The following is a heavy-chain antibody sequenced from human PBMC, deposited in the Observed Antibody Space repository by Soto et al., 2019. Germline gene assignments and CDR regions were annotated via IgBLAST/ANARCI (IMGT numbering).Heavy chain of an antibody. J-gene: IGHJ3*02. V-gene: IGHV1-2*04. CDR2: INPNSGGT. CDR3: ARGGGIAARPDAFDI. CDR1: GYTFTGYY. D-gene: IGHD6-6*01. Sequence: ASVKVSCKASGYTFTGYYMHWVRQAPGQGLEWMGWINPNSGGTNYAQKFQGWVTMTRDTSISKAYMELSRLRSDDTAVYYCARGGGIAARPDAFDIWGQGTMVTVSS.